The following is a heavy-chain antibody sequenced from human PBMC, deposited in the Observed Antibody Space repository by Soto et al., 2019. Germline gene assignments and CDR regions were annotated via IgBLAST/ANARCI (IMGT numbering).Heavy chain of an antibody. CDR1: GGTFSSYA. J-gene: IGHJ3*02. Sequence: SVKFSCKASGGTFSSYAISWVRQAPGQGLEWMGGIIPIFGTANYAQKFRGRVTITADESTSTAYMELSSLRSEDTAVYYCARGPGGGRFGVGAFDIWGQGTMVTVSS. V-gene: IGHV1-69*01. CDR2: IIPIFGTA. D-gene: IGHD3-3*01. CDR3: ARGPGGGRFGVGAFDI.